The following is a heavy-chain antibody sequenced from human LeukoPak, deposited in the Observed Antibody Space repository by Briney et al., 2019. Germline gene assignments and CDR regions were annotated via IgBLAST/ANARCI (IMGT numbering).Heavy chain of an antibody. CDR1: GGSISSSSYY. J-gene: IGHJ4*02. V-gene: IGHV4-39*07. D-gene: IGHD3-10*01. CDR3: ARGTMVRGAPSYYFDY. CDR2: IYYSGST. Sequence: SETLSLTCTVSGGSISSSSYYWGWIRQPPGKGLEWIGSIYYSGSTYYNPSLKSRVTISVDTSKNQFSLKLSSVTAADTAVYYCARGTMVRGAPSYYFDYWGQGTLVTVSS.